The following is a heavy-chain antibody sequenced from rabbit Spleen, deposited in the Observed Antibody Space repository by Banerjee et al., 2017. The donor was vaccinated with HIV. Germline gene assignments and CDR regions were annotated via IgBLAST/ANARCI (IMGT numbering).Heavy chain of an antibody. V-gene: IGHV1S40*01. Sequence: QSLEESGGDLVQPGASLTLTCKASGFDFSSNAMCWVRQAPGKGLEWIGIIYGDSRGTTYYASWAKGRFTISRTSSTTVTLQMTSLTAADTATYFCAGNFYWGDGHGNLWGQGTPGHRL. CDR1: GFDFSSNA. J-gene: IGHJ4*01. CDR2: IYGDSRGTT. CDR3: AGNFYWGDGHGNL. D-gene: IGHD6-1*01.